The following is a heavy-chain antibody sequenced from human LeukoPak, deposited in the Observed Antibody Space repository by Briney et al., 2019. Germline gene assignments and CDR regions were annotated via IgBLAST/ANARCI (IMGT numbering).Heavy chain of an antibody. CDR1: GGPFSGYY. CDR2: INHSGST. J-gene: IGHJ4*02. Sequence: SETLSLTCAVYGGPFSGYYWSWIRQPPGKGLEWIGEINHSGSTNYNPSLKSRVTISVDTSKNQFSLKLSSVTAADTAVYYCARGVYDSSGYLYYFDYWGQGTLVTVSS. CDR3: ARGVYDSSGYLYYFDY. D-gene: IGHD3-22*01. V-gene: IGHV4-34*01.